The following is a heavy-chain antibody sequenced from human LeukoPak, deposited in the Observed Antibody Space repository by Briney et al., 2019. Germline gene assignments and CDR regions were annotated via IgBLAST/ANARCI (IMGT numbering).Heavy chain of an antibody. Sequence: SETLSLTCTVSGGSISGYHWSWIRQPAGKGLEWIGRIYTSVSTNYNPSLKSRVTMSVDTSRSQFSLKLSSVTAADTAVYYCARAQGVAAAERVFDYWGQGTLVTVFS. D-gene: IGHD6-13*01. V-gene: IGHV4-4*07. CDR2: IYTSVST. CDR1: GGSISGYH. J-gene: IGHJ4*02. CDR3: ARAQGVAAAERVFDY.